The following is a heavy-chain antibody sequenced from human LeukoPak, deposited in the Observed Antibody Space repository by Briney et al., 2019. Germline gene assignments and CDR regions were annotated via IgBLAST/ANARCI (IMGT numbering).Heavy chain of an antibody. D-gene: IGHD3-10*01. J-gene: IGHJ6*02. CDR1: GGSISSSNW. Sequence: PSGTLSLTCAVSGGSISSSNWWSWVRQPPGKGLEWIGEIYHSGSTNYNPSLKSRVTISVDKSKNQFSLKLSSVTAADTAVYYCARDYVVRGVILGMDVWGQGTTVTVSS. CDR2: IYHSGST. V-gene: IGHV4-4*02. CDR3: ARDYVVRGVILGMDV.